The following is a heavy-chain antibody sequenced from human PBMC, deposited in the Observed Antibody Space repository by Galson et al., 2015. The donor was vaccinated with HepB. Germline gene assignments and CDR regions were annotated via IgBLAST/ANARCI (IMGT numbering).Heavy chain of an antibody. Sequence: SLRLSCAASGFTVSSNYMSWVRQAPGKGLEWVSVIYSGGSTYYADSVKGRFTISRDNSKNTLYLQMNSLRAEDTAVYYCAREGEMATIKNEIPRFYYYYGMDVWGQGTTVTVSS. V-gene: IGHV3-66*01. CDR3: AREGEMATIKNEIPRFYYYYGMDV. D-gene: IGHD5-24*01. CDR1: GFTVSSNY. CDR2: IYSGGST. J-gene: IGHJ6*02.